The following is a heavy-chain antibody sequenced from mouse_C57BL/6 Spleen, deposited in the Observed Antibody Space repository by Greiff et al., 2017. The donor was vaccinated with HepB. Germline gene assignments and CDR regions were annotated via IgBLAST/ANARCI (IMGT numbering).Heavy chain of an antibody. V-gene: IGHV5-17*01. Sequence: DVHLVESGGGLVKPGGSLKLSCAASGFTFSDYGMHWVRQAPEKGLEWVAYISSGSSTIYYADTVKGRFTISRDNAKNTLFLQMTSLRSEDTAMYYCATLYGSSPSRYFDVWGTGTTVTVSS. J-gene: IGHJ1*03. CDR1: GFTFSDYG. D-gene: IGHD1-1*01. CDR2: ISSGSSTI. CDR3: ATLYGSSPSRYFDV.